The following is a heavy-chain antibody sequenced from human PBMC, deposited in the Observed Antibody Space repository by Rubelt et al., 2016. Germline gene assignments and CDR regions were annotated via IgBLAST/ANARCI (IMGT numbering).Heavy chain of an antibody. CDR3: ARAVLAAAGHVYYYGMDV. V-gene: IGHV4-61*05. CDR2: IYYSVST. CDR1: GGSISSSSYY. D-gene: IGHD6-13*01. J-gene: IGHJ6*02. Sequence: QLQLQESGPGLVKPSETLSLTCTVSGGSISSSSYYWGWIRQPPGKGLEWIGYIYYSVSTNDNPALQCRGTLSVDTAKNHFSLRLSSVTAADTAVYYCARAVLAAAGHVYYYGMDVWGQGTTVTVSS.